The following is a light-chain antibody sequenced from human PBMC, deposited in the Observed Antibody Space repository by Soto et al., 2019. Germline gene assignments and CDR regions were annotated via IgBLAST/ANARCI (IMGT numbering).Light chain of an antibody. CDR1: ESVSSSY. J-gene: IGKJ1*01. V-gene: IGKV3-20*01. Sequence: EIVLTQSPGTLSLSPGESATLSCRASESVSSSYLAWYQQKLGQAPRLRIYGASTRATGIPDRFSGSGSGTDFSLTITRLEPEDSAVYYCQQYGGSPRTFGQGTKVEIK. CDR3: QQYGGSPRT. CDR2: GAS.